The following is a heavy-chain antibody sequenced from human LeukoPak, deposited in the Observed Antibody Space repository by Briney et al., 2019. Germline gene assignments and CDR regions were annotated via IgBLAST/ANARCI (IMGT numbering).Heavy chain of an antibody. V-gene: IGHV3-74*01. CDR2: INSDGSST. D-gene: IGHD6-6*01. CDR1: GFTFSSYW. J-gene: IGHJ4*02. CDR3: ARDGSDHSSSSHYTFDY. Sequence: GESLKISCAASGFTFSSYWMHWVRQAPGKGLVWVSRINSDGSSTSYADSVKGRFTISRDNAKNTLYLQMNSLRAEDTAVYYCARDGSDHSSSSHYTFDYWGQGTLVTVSS.